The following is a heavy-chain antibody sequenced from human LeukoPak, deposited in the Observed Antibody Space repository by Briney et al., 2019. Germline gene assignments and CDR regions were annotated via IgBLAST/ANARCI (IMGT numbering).Heavy chain of an antibody. CDR1: GFTFSSYS. D-gene: IGHD6-13*01. CDR3: ARIRSSSWYNWFDP. Sequence: PGGSLRLSCAASGFTFSSYSMNWVRQAPGKGLEWVSSISSSSSYIYYADSVKGRFTISRDNAKNSLYLHMNSLRAEDTAVYYCARIRSSSWYNWFDPWGQGTLVTVSS. J-gene: IGHJ5*02. V-gene: IGHV3-21*01. CDR2: ISSSSSYI.